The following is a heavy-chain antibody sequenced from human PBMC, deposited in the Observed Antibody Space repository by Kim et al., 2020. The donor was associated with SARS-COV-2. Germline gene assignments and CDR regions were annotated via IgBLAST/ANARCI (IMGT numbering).Heavy chain of an antibody. CDR2: IYYSGST. J-gene: IGHJ6*02. D-gene: IGHD3-9*01. CDR1: GGSISSGDYY. V-gene: IGHV4-30-4*01. CDR3: ARVLRYSDWLLPPPYYYYYDGMDV. Sequence: SETLSLTCTVSGGSISSGDYYWSWIRQPPGKGLEWIGYIYYSGSTYYNPSLKSRVTISVDTSKNQFSLKLSSVTAADTAVYYCARVLRYSDWLLPPPYYYYYDGMDVWGQGTTVTVSS.